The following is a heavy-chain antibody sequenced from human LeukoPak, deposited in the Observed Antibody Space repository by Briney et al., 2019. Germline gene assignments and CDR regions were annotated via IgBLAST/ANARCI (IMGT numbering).Heavy chain of an antibody. CDR1: GFTFDDYG. V-gene: IGHV3-20*04. J-gene: IGHJ4*02. CDR2: INWNGGST. Sequence: GGSLRLSCAASGFTFDDYGMSWVRQAPGKGLEWVSGINWNGGSTGYADSVKGRFTISRDNAKNSLYLQMNSLRAEDTAVYYCARDARRGIAAAGTWGFDYWGQGTLVTVSS. D-gene: IGHD6-13*01. CDR3: ARDARRGIAAAGTWGFDY.